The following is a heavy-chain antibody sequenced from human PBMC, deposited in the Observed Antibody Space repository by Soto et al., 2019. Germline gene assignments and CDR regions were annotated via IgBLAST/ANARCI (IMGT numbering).Heavy chain of an antibody. Sequence: ASVKVSCKASGDTFTSYGISWVRQAPGQGLEWMGWISAYNGNTNYAQKLQGRVTMTTDTSTSTAYMELRSLRSDDTAVYYCARDLHSSNWYPTDAFYICGQHTTVTISS. CDR2: ISAYNGNT. V-gene: IGHV1-18*01. J-gene: IGHJ3*02. D-gene: IGHD6-13*01. CDR1: GDTFTSYG. CDR3: ARDLHSSNWYPTDAFYI.